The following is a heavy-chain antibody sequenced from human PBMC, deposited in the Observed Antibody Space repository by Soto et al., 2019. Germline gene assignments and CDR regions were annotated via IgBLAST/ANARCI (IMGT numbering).Heavy chain of an antibody. CDR2: IYYSGST. Sequence: PSQMLSFTCTVSGGYIRSYYWSWIRQPTGKGLEWIGYIYYSGSTNYNPSLKSRVTISVDTSKNQFSLKLSSVTAADTAVYYCARAGWGTLVGATGPFDYWGQGTLVTVSS. D-gene: IGHD1-26*01. CDR1: GGYIRSYY. J-gene: IGHJ4*02. V-gene: IGHV4-59*12. CDR3: ARAGWGTLVGATGPFDY.